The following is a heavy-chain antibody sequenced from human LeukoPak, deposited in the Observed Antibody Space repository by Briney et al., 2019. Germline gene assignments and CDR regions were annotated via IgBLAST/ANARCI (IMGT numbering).Heavy chain of an antibody. D-gene: IGHD6-19*01. J-gene: IGHJ2*01. V-gene: IGHV4-59*08. CDR2: IYYSGST. Sequence: SETLSLTCTVSGGSISSYYWSWIRQPPGKGLEWIGYIYYSGSTNYNPSLKRRVTISADTSKNQFSLKVSSVTAADTAVYYCARRAVDNWYFDLWGRGTLVTVSS. CDR3: ARRAVDNWYFDL. CDR1: GGSISSYY.